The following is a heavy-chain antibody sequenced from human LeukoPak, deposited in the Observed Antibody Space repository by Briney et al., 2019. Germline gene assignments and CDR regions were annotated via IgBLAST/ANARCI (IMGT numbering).Heavy chain of an antibody. CDR2: IYYTGST. CDR3: ARGPTLTTDY. Sequence: SETLSLTCTVSGGSVSSGSYHWSWIRQPPGKGLEWIGDIYYTGSTNYNPSLKSRVTMSVDTSKNQCSLRLSSVTAADTAVYYCARGPTLTTDYWGQGILVTVSS. J-gene: IGHJ4*02. CDR1: GGSVSSGSYH. V-gene: IGHV4-61*01. D-gene: IGHD4-17*01.